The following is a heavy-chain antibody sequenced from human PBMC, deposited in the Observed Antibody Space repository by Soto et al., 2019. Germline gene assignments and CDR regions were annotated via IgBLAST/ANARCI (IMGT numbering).Heavy chain of an antibody. CDR2: VYSGGTT. V-gene: IGHV3-66*01. D-gene: IGHD5-18*01. Sequence: EVQLVESGGGLVQPGGSPRLSCAASGFTVSSDYMTWVRQAPGKGLEWLSTVYSGGTTYYADSVKGRFIISRDNSKNTLFLQMNNLRVEDTAMYYCARDPGYRNGMDVWGQGTTVTVSS. J-gene: IGHJ6*02. CDR3: ARDPGYRNGMDV. CDR1: GFTVSSDY.